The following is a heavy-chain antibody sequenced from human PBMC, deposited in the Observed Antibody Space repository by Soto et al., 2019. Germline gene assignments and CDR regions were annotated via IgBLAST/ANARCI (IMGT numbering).Heavy chain of an antibody. J-gene: IGHJ5*02. CDR3: ARVKGAVAGGTTHNWFDP. CDR2: IIPIFGTA. D-gene: IGHD6-19*01. CDR1: GGTFSSYA. V-gene: IGHV1-69*01. Sequence: QVQLVQSGAEVKKPGSSVKVSCKASGGTFSSYAISWVRQAPGQGLEWMGGIIPIFGTANYAQKFQGRVTITADESTSTAYMELSSLRSEDTAVYYCARVKGAVAGGTTHNWFDPWGQGTLVTVSS.